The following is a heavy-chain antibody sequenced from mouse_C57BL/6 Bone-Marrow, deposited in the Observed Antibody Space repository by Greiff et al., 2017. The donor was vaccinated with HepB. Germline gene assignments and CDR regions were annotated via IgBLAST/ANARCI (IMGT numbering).Heavy chain of an antibody. CDR3: ARPPYYDYDY. J-gene: IGHJ2*01. V-gene: IGHV1-19*01. CDR1: GYTFTDYY. CDR2: INPYNGGT. D-gene: IGHD2-4*01. Sequence: VQLQQSGPVLVKPGASVKMSCKASGYTFTDYYMNWVKQSHGKSLEWIGVINPYNGGTSYNQKFKGKATLTVDKSSSTAYMELNSLTSEDSAVYYCARPPYYDYDYWGQGTTLTVSS.